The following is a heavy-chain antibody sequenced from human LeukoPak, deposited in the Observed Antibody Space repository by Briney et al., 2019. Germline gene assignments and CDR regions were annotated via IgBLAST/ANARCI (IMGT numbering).Heavy chain of an antibody. CDR2: IYYSGST. CDR1: GGSISSHY. V-gene: IGHV4-59*11. J-gene: IGHJ5*02. D-gene: IGHD1-26*01. CDR3: AREGSYKTVTANWFDP. Sequence: SETLSLTCTVSGGSISSHYWSWIRQPPGKGLEWIGYIYYSGSTNYNPSLKSRVTISVDTSKNQFSLKLSSVTAADTAVYYCAREGSYKTVTANWFDPWGQGTLVTVSS.